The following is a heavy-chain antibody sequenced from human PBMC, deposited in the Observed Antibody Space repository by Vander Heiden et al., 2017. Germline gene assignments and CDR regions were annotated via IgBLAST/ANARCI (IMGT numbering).Heavy chain of an antibody. CDR3: AREKGASSGYYDY. D-gene: IGHD3-22*01. CDR1: GFTFSSYA. CDR2: ISYDGSNK. V-gene: IGHV3-30*04. J-gene: IGHJ4*01. Sequence: QVQLVESGGGVVQPGRSLRLSCAASGFTFSSYAMHWVRQAPGKGLEWVAVISYDGSNKYYADAVKGRFTISRDNAKNTLYLQMNRLRAEDTAVYYFAREKGASSGYYDYWGHGTLVTVSS.